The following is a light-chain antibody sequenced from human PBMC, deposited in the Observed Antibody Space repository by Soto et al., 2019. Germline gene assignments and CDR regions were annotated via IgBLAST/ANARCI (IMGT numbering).Light chain of an antibody. J-gene: IGKJ1*01. CDR2: GAS. CDR3: QQYGSSPRT. V-gene: IGKV3-20*01. Sequence: EIVLTQSPGTLSLSPGERATLSCRASQSVSSSYVAWYQQRPGQAPRLLIYGASSRAAGIPDRFSGSGSGTDFTLTISRLEPQDFAVYYCQQYGSSPRTFGQGTNVEIQ. CDR1: QSVSSSY.